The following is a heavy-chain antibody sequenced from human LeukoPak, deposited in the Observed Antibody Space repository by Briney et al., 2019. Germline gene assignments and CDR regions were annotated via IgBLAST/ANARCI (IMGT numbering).Heavy chain of an antibody. Sequence: SETLSLTCAVYGGSFSGYYWSWIRQPPGKGLEWIGEINHSGSTNHNPSLKSRVTISVDTSKNQFSLELSSVTAADTAVYYCARGPYCSGGSCYWFDPWGQGTLVTVSS. J-gene: IGHJ5*02. V-gene: IGHV4-34*01. D-gene: IGHD2-15*01. CDR2: INHSGST. CDR3: ARGPYCSGGSCYWFDP. CDR1: GGSFSGYY.